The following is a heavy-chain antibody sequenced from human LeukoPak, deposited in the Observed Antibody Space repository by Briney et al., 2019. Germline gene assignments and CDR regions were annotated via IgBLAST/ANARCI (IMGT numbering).Heavy chain of an antibody. CDR1: GYTFTSFD. CDR3: ARTYYYDSSGYRYFDY. J-gene: IGHJ4*02. Sequence: ASVKVSCKASGYTFTSFDTNWVRQATGQGLEWMGWMNPNSGNTGYAQKFQGRVTMTRNTSITTAYMELSSLRSDDTAVYYCARTYYYDSSGYRYFDYWGQGTLVTVSS. D-gene: IGHD3-22*01. V-gene: IGHV1-8*01. CDR2: MNPNSGNT.